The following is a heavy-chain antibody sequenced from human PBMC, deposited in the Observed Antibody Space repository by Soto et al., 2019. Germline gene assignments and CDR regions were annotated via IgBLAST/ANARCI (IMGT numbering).Heavy chain of an antibody. V-gene: IGHV1-2*04. D-gene: IGHD3-9*01. Sequence: ASVKVSCKASGYTFTGYYIHWVRQAPGQGLEWMGWINPNSGATNHAQKFQGWVTMTRDTSITTAYMELRRLRSEETAVYYCARGLTGFYRDSYYYPLDVWGQGTTVTVSS. CDR1: GYTFTGYY. CDR2: INPNSGAT. CDR3: ARGLTGFYRDSYYYPLDV. J-gene: IGHJ6*02.